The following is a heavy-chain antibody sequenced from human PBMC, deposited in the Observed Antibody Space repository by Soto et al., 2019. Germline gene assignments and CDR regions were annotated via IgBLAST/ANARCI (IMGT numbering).Heavy chain of an antibody. CDR3: ARDTGLGPTVWGY. V-gene: IGHV4-31*03. D-gene: IGHD7-27*01. CDR1: GDSIRGGGHY. J-gene: IGHJ4*03. CDR2: VYHSGST. Sequence: QVQLQESGPGLVKPSQTLSLTCSVSGDSIRGGGHYWNWIRQFPGKGLEWIGYVYHSGSTHYNPSLRGRLTISIDTSKNQFSLRLISVTAADTALYYCARDTGLGPTVWGYWGHGTQVTVSS.